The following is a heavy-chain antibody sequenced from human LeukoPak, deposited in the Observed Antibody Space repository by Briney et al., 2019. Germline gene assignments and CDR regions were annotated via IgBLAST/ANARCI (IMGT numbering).Heavy chain of an antibody. CDR1: GFTFDTYW. CDR3: AKDRVGAMLYFDS. J-gene: IGHJ4*02. Sequence: PGGSLRLSCAASGFTFDTYWMTWVRQAPGKGLEWVSAMSGSGGRTYYADFVKGRFTISRDNSKNTLYLQINSLRAEDTAVYYCAKDRVGAMLYFDSWGQGTLVTVSS. D-gene: IGHD1-26*01. CDR2: MSGSGGRT. V-gene: IGHV3-23*01.